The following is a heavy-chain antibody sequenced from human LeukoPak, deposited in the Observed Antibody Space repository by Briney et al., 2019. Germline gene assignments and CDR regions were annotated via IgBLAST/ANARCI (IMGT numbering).Heavy chain of an antibody. CDR3: ARETYDISGYYFDY. CDR2: ISSSSSYT. V-gene: IGHV3-21*01. CDR1: GFTFSAYS. D-gene: IGHD3-22*01. Sequence: GGSLRLSCAASGFTFSAYSMNWVRQAPGKGLEWVSSISSSSSYTYHADSVRGRFTISRDNAKNSLYLRMNSLRDEDTAVYYCARETYDISGYYFDYWGQGTLVTVSS. J-gene: IGHJ4*02.